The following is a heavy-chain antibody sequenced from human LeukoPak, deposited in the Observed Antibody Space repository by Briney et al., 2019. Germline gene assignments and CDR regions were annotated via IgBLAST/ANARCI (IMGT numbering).Heavy chain of an antibody. CDR1: GFTFDDYA. Sequence: PLRLSCAASGFTFDDYAMHWVRQAPGKGLEWVSGISWNSGSIGYADSVKGRFTISRDNAKNSLYLQMNSLRAEDTALYYCAQGGDASGRALNYWGQGTLVTVSS. D-gene: IGHD3-10*01. CDR2: ISWNSGSI. V-gene: IGHV3-9*01. CDR3: AQGGDASGRALNY. J-gene: IGHJ4*02.